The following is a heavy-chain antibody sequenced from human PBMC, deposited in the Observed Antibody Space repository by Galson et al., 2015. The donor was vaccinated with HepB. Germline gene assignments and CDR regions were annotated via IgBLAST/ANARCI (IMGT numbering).Heavy chain of an antibody. CDR2: FDPEDGET. CDR1: GYTLTDLS. J-gene: IGHJ5*02. Sequence: SVKVSCKASGYTLTDLSMHWVRQAPGKGLEWMGGFDPEDGETIYAQKFQGRVTMTEDTSTDTAYMELSSLRSEDTAVYYCATLYRGYDFWSGYTNWFDPWGQGTLVTVSS. CDR3: ATLYRGYDFWSGYTNWFDP. V-gene: IGHV1-24*01. D-gene: IGHD3-3*01.